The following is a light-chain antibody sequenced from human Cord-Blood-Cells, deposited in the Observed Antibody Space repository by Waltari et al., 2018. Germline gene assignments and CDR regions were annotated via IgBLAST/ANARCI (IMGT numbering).Light chain of an antibody. CDR1: QSVLYSSNNKNY. V-gene: IGKV4-1*01. CDR2: WAS. J-gene: IGKJ4*01. CDR3: QQYYSTPLT. Sequence: DIVMTQSPDSLAVSLGERATINCKSSQSVLYSSNNKNYLAWYQQKPGQPPKLLIYWASTRESGVPDRFSGSGSGTDFTLTISILQAEDVAVYYCQQYYSTPLTFGGGTKVESK.